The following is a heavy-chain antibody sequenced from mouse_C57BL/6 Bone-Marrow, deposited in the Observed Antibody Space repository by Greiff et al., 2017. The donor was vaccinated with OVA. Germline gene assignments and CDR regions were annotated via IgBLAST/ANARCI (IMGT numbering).Heavy chain of an antibody. J-gene: IGHJ1*03. Sequence: DVKLQESGPELVKPGASVKISCKASGYSFTGYYMNWVKQSPEKSLEWIGEINPSTGGTTYNQKFKAKATLTVDKSSSTAYMQLKSLTSEDSAVYYGARCPLANWGDWYFDVWGTGTTVTVSS. CDR1: GYSFTGYY. V-gene: IGHV1-42*01. D-gene: IGHD4-1*01. CDR2: INPSTGGT. CDR3: ARCPLANWGDWYFDV.